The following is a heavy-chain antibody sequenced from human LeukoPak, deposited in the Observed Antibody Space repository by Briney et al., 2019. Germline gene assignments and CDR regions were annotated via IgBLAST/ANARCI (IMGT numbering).Heavy chain of an antibody. D-gene: IGHD3-10*01. J-gene: IGHJ4*02. CDR2: INYSGST. V-gene: IGHV4-31*03. Sequence: SETLSLTCTVSGGSISSGAHYWSWIRQHPGRGLEWIGYINYSGSTYYNPSLKSRVTISADTSKNQFSLKLSSVTAADTAVYYCARGGSGEGYWGQGTLVTVSS. CDR3: ARGGSGEGY. CDR1: GGSISSGAHY.